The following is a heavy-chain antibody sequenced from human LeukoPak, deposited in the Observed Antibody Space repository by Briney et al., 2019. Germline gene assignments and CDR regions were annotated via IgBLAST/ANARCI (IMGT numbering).Heavy chain of an antibody. CDR3: ARGYSSSWYRAPTKSNWFDP. CDR1: GGSFSGYY. D-gene: IGHD6-13*01. V-gene: IGHV4-34*01. J-gene: IGHJ5*02. CDR2: INHSGST. Sequence: SETLSLTCAVYGGSFSGYYWSWIRQPPGKGLEWIGEINHSGSTNYNPSLKSRVTISVDTSKNQFSLRLSSVTAADTAVYYCARGYSSSWYRAPTKSNWFDPWGQGTLVTVSS.